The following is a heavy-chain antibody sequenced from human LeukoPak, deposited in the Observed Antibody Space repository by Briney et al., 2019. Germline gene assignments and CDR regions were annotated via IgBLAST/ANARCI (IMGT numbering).Heavy chain of an antibody. V-gene: IGHV4/OR15-8*01. Sequence: SETLSLTCVVSGDSISSSNWWRWVRQPPGKGLEWVGEIYHSGSTNYNPSLKSRVTISVDKSKNQFYLKLTSVTAADTAVYYCARFTIATFDPWGQGTLVTVSS. CDR1: GDSISSSNW. J-gene: IGHJ5*02. CDR3: ARFTIATFDP. CDR2: IYHSGST. D-gene: IGHD6-13*01.